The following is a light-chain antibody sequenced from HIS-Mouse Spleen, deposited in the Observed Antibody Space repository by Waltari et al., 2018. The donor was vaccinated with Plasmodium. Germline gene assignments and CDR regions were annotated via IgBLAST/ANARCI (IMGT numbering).Light chain of an antibody. CDR2: DAS. Sequence: EIVLTQSPATLSLSQGARATLSCRASQSVSSYLAWYQQKPGQAPRLLIYDASNRATGIPARFSGSGSGTDFTLTISSLEPEDFALYYCQQYYSYLLTFGGGTKVEIK. V-gene: IGKV3-11*01. CDR3: QQYYSYLLT. CDR1: QSVSSY. J-gene: IGKJ4*01.